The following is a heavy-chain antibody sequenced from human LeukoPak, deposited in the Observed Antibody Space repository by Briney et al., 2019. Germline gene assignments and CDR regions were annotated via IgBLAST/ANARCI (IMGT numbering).Heavy chain of an antibody. Sequence: PGGSLRLSCAASGFTFSSYGMNWVRQAPGKRLEWVSYISSSSDSRLYADSVTGRFTISRDNAENSLYLQMNSLRAEDTAIYYCAGSGCSSSCSFEYWGQGTLVTVSS. J-gene: IGHJ4*02. D-gene: IGHD2-2*01. V-gene: IGHV3-48*01. CDR1: GFTFSSYG. CDR2: ISSSSDSR. CDR3: AGSGCSSSCSFEY.